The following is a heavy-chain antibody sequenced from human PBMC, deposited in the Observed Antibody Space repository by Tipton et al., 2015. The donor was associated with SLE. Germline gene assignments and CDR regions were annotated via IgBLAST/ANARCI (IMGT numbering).Heavy chain of an antibody. J-gene: IGHJ3*02. CDR3: ARDPYIVLDAFDI. V-gene: IGHV3-21*01. Sequence: SLRLSCAASGFTFSSYSMNWVRQAPGKGLEWVSSISSSSSYIYYADSGKGRFTISSNNAKNSLYLQMNSLRAEDTAVYYCARDPYIVLDAFDIWGQGTMVTVSS. D-gene: IGHD3-16*02. CDR2: ISSSSSYI. CDR1: GFTFSSYS.